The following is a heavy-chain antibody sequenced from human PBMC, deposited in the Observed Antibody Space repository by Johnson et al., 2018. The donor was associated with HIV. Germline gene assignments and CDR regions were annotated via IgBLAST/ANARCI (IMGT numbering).Heavy chain of an antibody. J-gene: IGHJ3*02. CDR1: GFTFDDYG. Sequence: VQLVESGGGVVRPGGSLRLSCAASGFTFDDYGMSWVRQAPGKGLEWVSGINWIGGNIDYADSVQGRFTISRDNAKNLLYLQRNSLRADDTALYSCARYLTEKTPNAFDIWGQGTMVTVSS. V-gene: IGHV3-20*04. CDR2: INWIGGNI. CDR3: ARYLTEKTPNAFDI. D-gene: IGHD2-15*01.